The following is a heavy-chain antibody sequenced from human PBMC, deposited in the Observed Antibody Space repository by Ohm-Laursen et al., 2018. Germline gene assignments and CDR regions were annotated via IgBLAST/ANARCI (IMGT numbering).Heavy chain of an antibody. V-gene: IGHV3-11*01. CDR3: ARDGGSYQDDVFDI. CDR2: ISSSGSTI. D-gene: IGHD3-16*01. CDR1: GFTFSDYY. J-gene: IGHJ3*02. Sequence: GSLRLSCTASGFTFSDYYMSWIRQAPGKGLEWASYISSSGSTIYYADSVKGRFTISRDNAKNSLYLQMNSLRAEGTAVYYCARDGGSYQDDVFDIWGQGTMVTVSS.